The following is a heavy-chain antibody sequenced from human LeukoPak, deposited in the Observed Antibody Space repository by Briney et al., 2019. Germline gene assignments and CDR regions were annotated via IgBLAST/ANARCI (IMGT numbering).Heavy chain of an antibody. CDR3: ARDYVTIVRGVIFPRFGY. Sequence: GASVKVSCKASGYTFTGYYMHWVRQAPGQGLEWMGWINPNSGGTNYAQKFQGRVTMTRDTSISTAYMELSRLRSDDTAVYYCARDYVTIVRGVIFPRFGYWGQGTLVTVSS. V-gene: IGHV1-2*02. J-gene: IGHJ4*02. D-gene: IGHD3-10*01. CDR1: GYTFTGYY. CDR2: INPNSGGT.